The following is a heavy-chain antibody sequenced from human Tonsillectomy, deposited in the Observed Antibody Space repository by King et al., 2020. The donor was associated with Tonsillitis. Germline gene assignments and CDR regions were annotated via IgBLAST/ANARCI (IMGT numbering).Heavy chain of an antibody. D-gene: IGHD3-3*01. CDR2: IRSKAYGGTT. CDR3: TRVTERITIFGVVITYYFDY. J-gene: IGHJ4*02. V-gene: IGHV3-49*04. CDR1: GFTFGDYA. Sequence: QLVQSGGGLVQPGRSLRLSCTASGFTFGDYAMSWVRQAPGKGLEWVGFIRSKAYGGTTEYAASVKGRFTISRDESKSIAYLQMNSLKTEDTAVYYCTRVTERITIFGVVITYYFDYWGQGTLVTVSS.